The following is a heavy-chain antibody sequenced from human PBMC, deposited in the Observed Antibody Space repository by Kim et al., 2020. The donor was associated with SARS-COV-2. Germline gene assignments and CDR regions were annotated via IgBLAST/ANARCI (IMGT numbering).Heavy chain of an antibody. D-gene: IGHD2-2*01. CDR2: IYYSGST. CDR3: ARDVSSTSFRYYYYGMDV. CDR1: GGSISSGGYY. J-gene: IGHJ6*02. Sequence: SETLSLTCTVSGGSISSGGYYWSWIRQHPGKGLEWIGYIYYSGSTYYNPSLKSRVTISVDTSKNQFSLKLSSVTAADTAVYYCARDVSSTSFRYYYYGMDVWGQGTTVTVSS. V-gene: IGHV4-31*03.